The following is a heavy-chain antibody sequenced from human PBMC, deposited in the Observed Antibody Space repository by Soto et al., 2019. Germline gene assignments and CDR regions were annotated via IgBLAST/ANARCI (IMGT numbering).Heavy chain of an antibody. CDR3: AKSLVFVDHGYMDV. CDR2: SIPIQGTA. D-gene: IGHD2-21*01. Sequence: QVQLVQSGAEVKKPGSSVKVSCEASGGRFTSYIFTWVRQAPGQGLEWMGRSIPIQGTADYALKFQDRVKMTADKSTNTVHMEMISLRPDDTAVCYCAKSLVFVDHGYMDVCGKGTTVTGSS. J-gene: IGHJ6*03. CDR1: GGRFTSYI. V-gene: IGHV1-69*08.